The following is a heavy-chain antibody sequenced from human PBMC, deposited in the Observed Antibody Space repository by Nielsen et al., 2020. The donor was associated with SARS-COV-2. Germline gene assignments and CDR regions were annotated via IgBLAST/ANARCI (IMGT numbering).Heavy chain of an antibody. V-gene: IGHV4-4*02. CDR3: AREYYDYVWGSYPDV. Sequence: SETLSLTCAVSGGSISSSNWWSWVRQPPGKGLEWIGSIYYSGSTYYNPSLKSRVTISVDTSKNQFSLKLSSVTAADTAVYYCAREYYDYVWGSYPDVWGQGTTVTVSS. CDR1: GGSISSSNW. J-gene: IGHJ6*02. CDR2: IYYSGST. D-gene: IGHD3-16*02.